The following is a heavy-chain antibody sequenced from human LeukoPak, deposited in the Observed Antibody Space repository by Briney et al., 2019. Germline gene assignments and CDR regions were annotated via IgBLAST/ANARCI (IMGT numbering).Heavy chain of an antibody. CDR3: AKGAKTYYYDSSGYSGVY. CDR1: GFTFSSYA. Sequence: GGSLRLSCAASGFTFSSYAMSWVRQAPGKGLEWVSAISGSGGSTYYADSVKGRFTISRDNSKNTLYLQMNSLRAEDTAVYYCAKGAKTYYYDSSGYSGVYWGQGTLVTVSS. CDR2: ISGSGGST. V-gene: IGHV3-23*01. D-gene: IGHD3-22*01. J-gene: IGHJ4*02.